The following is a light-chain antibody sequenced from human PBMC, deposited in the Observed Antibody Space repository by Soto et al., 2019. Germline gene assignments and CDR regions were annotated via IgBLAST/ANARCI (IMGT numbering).Light chain of an antibody. CDR3: RHFNSDHRWLC. V-gene: IGKV1-13*02. CDR1: QGISSA. J-gene: IGKJ4*01. CDR2: DAS. Sequence: AIQLTQSPSSLSASVGHRVTITSRASQGISSALAWYQQKPGKAPKLLIYDASSLESGVPSRFSSSGSGTDITRPSISLQPEYFATYYSRHFNSDHRWLCFGGGTKVEIK.